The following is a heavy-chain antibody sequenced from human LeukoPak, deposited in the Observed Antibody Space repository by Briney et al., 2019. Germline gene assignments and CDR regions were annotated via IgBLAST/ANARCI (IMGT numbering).Heavy chain of an antibody. CDR3: ATYAGSSSKYFQD. CDR1: GYSFTNYW. Sequence: GESLKISCKASGYSFTNYWIGWVRQMPGKGREWMGIIYPGESDTRYSPSFQGQVTISADKSISTAYLQRSSLQASDTAMYYCATYAGSSSKYFQDWGQGTLVTVSS. D-gene: IGHD3-10*01. CDR2: IYPGESDT. J-gene: IGHJ1*01. V-gene: IGHV5-51*01.